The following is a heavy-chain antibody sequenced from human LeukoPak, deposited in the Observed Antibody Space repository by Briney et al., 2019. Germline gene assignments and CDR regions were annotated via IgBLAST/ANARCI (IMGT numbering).Heavy chain of an antibody. CDR3: AGEYHAVAAY. CDR2: IKQDGSEK. D-gene: IGHD6-19*01. CDR1: GFTFSNYW. J-gene: IGHJ4*02. Sequence: GGSLRLSCAASGFTFSNYWMTWVRQAPGKGLEWVANIKQDGSEKYYVDSVKGRFTISRDNAKNSLFLQMNSLRAEDTAVYYCAGEYHAVAAYWGQGTLVTVSS. V-gene: IGHV3-7*01.